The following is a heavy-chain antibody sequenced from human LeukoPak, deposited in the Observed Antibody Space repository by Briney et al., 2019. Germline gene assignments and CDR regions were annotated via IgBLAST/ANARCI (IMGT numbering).Heavy chain of an antibody. CDR3: AKDGQVNQPDRLFTD. CDR1: GFTFSNYA. Sequence: QPGGSLRLSCAASGFTFSNYAVSWVRQAPGKGLEWVSVISGSGGTTHYADSVKGRFTISRDNSKNTLYLQMNSLRGEETAVYYCAKDGQVNQPDRLFTDWGQGTPVIVSS. CDR2: ISGSGGTT. V-gene: IGHV3-23*01. J-gene: IGHJ4*02. D-gene: IGHD1-14*01.